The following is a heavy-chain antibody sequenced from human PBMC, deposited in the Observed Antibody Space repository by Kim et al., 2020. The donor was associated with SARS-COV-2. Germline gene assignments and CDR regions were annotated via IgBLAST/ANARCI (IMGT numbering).Heavy chain of an antibody. J-gene: IGHJ6*02. D-gene: IGHD1-26*01. CDR1: GGSFSGYY. V-gene: IGHV4-34*01. CDR2: INHSGST. Sequence: SETLSLTCAVYGGSFSGYYWSWIRQPPGKGLEWIGEINHSGSTNYNPSLKSRVTISVDTSKNQFSLKLSSVTAADTAVYYCARASGSYIYGMDVWGQGTT. CDR3: ARASGSYIYGMDV.